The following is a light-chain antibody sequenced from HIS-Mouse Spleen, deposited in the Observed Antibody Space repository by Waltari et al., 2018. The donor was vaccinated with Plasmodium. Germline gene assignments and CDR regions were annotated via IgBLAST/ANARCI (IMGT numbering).Light chain of an antibody. CDR1: SSDVGGYNS. J-gene: IGLJ1*01. V-gene: IGLV2-11*01. CDR2: DVS. CDR3: CSYAGSYTYV. Sequence: QSALTQPRSVSGSPAQSVTISCTGTSSDVGGYNSVSWYQQPPGKAPKLMIYDVSKRPSGVPDRFSVSKSGNTASLTISGLQAEDEADYYCCSYAGSYTYVFGTGTKVTVL.